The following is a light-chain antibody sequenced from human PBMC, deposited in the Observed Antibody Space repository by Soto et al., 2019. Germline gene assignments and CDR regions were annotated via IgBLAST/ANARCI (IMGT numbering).Light chain of an antibody. CDR1: QDISDV. CDR2: DAS. V-gene: IGKV1-33*01. Sequence: DIQMTHSPSALSASVLYIFTITCQASQDISDVLNWYQQQPGKAPKVLIYDASKLQTGVPSRFSGRGSGKDFTFTISSLQPDDSGTYYCQKFYDLPINFGQGTRLEIK. J-gene: IGKJ5*01. CDR3: QKFYDLPIN.